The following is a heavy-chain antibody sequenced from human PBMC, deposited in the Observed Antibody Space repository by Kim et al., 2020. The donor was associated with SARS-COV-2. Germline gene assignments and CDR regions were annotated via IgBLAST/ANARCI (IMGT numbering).Heavy chain of an antibody. CDR3: AKVGAGGIIVDYYYGMDV. V-gene: IGHV3-23*01. CDR2: ISGSGGST. D-gene: IGHD1-26*01. CDR1: GFTFSSYA. J-gene: IGHJ6*02. Sequence: GGSLRLSCAASGFTFSSYAMSWVRQAPGKGLEWVSAISGSGGSTYYADSVKGRFTISRDNSKNTLYLQMNSLRAEDTAVYYCAKVGAGGIIVDYYYGMDVWGQGTTVTVSS.